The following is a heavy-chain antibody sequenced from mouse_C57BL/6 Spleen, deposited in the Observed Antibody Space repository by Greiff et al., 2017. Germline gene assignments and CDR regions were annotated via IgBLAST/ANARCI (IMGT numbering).Heavy chain of an antibody. CDR2: ISYAGSN. Sequence: VQLKESGPGLVKPSQSLSLTCSVTGYSITSGYYWNCIRQFPGNKLEWMGYISYAGSNNYNPSLTNRISITRDTSKNQFFRKLKSVTSEDTATYYCAREGAFINNSHYYFDYWGQGTTLTVSA. CDR1: GYSITSGYY. J-gene: IGHJ2*01. D-gene: IGHD1-1*01. CDR3: AREGAFINNSHYYFDY. V-gene: IGHV3-6*01.